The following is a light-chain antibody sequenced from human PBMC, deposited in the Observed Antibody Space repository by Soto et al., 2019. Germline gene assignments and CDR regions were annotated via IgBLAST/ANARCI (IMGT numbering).Light chain of an antibody. CDR2: GAS. J-gene: IGKJ3*01. CDR1: QSVSSSY. Sequence: EIVLTQSPGTLSLSPGERATLSCRASQSVSSSYLAWYQQKPGQAPRLLIYGASSRVTGIPDRFSGSGSGTDFTLTISRLEPEDFAVYYCQQYGSSPIFTSGPGTKVDI. CDR3: QQYGSSPIFT. V-gene: IGKV3-20*01.